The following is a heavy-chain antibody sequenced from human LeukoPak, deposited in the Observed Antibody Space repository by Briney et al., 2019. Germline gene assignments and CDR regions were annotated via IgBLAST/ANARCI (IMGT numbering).Heavy chain of an antibody. CDR1: GFTFSSYG. V-gene: IGHV3-23*01. CDR2: ISGSGLST. D-gene: IGHD3-22*01. Sequence: GGSLRLSCAASGFTFSSYGMSWVRQAPGKGLEWVSAISGSGLSTYYADSVKGRFTISRDNSKNTLYLQMNSLRAEDTAVYYCARVPPNYYDSSEDWGQGTLVTVSS. J-gene: IGHJ4*02. CDR3: ARVPPNYYDSSED.